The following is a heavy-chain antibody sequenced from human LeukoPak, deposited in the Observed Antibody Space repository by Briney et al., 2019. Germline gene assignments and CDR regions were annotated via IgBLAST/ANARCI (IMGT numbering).Heavy chain of an antibody. V-gene: IGHV4-59*01. CDR2: IYYSGST. Sequence: PSETLSLTCTVSGGSISSYYWSWIRQPPGKGLEWIGYIYYSGSTNYNPSLKSRVTISVDTSKNPFSLKLSSVTAADTAVYYCARVAPTAYYYDRPWYFDLWGRGTLVTVSS. D-gene: IGHD3-22*01. CDR3: ARVAPTAYYYDRPWYFDL. CDR1: GGSISSYY. J-gene: IGHJ2*01.